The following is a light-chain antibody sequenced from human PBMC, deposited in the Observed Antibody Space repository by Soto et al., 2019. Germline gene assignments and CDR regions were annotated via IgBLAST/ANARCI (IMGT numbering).Light chain of an antibody. CDR1: QSVSSN. J-gene: IGKJ2*01. Sequence: EIVMTQSPATLSVSPGERATLSCRASQSVSSNLAWYQQKPGQAPRLLIYDASTRATGIPPRFSGGGSGTEFTVTISSLQSEDFAIYYCQQYDIWPPYTFGQGTKVEF. CDR2: DAS. V-gene: IGKV3-15*01. CDR3: QQYDIWPPYT.